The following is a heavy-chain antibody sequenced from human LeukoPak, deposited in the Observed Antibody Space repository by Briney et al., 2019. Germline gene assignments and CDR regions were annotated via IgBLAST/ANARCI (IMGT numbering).Heavy chain of an antibody. Sequence: GASVKVSCKASGYTFTSYDINWVRQATGQGLEWMGWMNPNSGNTGYAQKFQGRVTMTRNTSISTAYMELSSLRSDDTAVYYCARVGPYYDVLTGTFDFWGQGTLVTVSS. D-gene: IGHD3-9*01. J-gene: IGHJ4*02. CDR2: MNPNSGNT. V-gene: IGHV1-8*01. CDR3: ARVGPYYDVLTGTFDF. CDR1: GYTFTSYD.